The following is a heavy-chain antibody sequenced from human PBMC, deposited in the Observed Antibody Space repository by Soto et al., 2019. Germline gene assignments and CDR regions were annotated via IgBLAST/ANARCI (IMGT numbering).Heavy chain of an antibody. D-gene: IGHD6-25*01. CDR2: INAGNGNT. CDR1: GYTFTSYA. CDR3: ARDRGYCVVWNYYYYMDV. J-gene: IGHJ6*03. V-gene: IGHV1-3*01. Sequence: ASVKVSCKASGYTFTSYAMHWVRQAPGRRLEWMGWINAGNGNTKYSQKFQGRVTITRDTSASTAYMELSSLRSEDTAVYYCARDRGYCVVWNYYYYMDVLGKGTTVTVSS.